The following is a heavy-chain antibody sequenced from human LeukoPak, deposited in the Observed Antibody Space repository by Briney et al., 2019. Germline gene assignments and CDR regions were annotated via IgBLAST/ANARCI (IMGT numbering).Heavy chain of an antibody. J-gene: IGHJ6*02. CDR1: GFNFRGYA. CDR2: ISGSGGRA. V-gene: IGHV3-23*01. CDR3: AREVVMGETNYYYYGMGV. Sequence: GGSLRLSCAASGFNFRGYAMSWVRQAPGKGLEWVSAISGSGGRAHYADSVRGRFTISRDNPQNTLQLQMNSLRAEDTAVYYCAREVVMGETNYYYYGMGVWGQGTTVTVSS. D-gene: IGHD2-21*01.